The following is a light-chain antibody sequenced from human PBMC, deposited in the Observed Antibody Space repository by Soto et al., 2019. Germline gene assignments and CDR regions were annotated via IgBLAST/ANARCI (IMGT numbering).Light chain of an antibody. Sequence: DIQMTQSPSSLSASVGDRVTITCRARQGINNYLAWYQQKPGRVPEPLIYAASTLQSGVPSRFSGSGSETDFTLTISSLQPEDVATYYCQRYGGAPRLTFGGGTKVEIK. V-gene: IGKV1-27*01. CDR1: QGINNY. J-gene: IGKJ4*01. CDR3: QRYGGAPRLT. CDR2: AAS.